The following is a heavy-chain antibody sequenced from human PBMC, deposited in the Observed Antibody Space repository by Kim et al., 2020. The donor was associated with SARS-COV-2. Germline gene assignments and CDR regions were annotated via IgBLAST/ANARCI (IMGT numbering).Heavy chain of an antibody. CDR2: IYSGGST. Sequence: GGSLRLSCAASGFTVSSNYMSWVRQAPGKGLEWVSVIYSGGSTYYADSVKGRFTISRDNSKNTLYLQMNSLRAEDTAVYYCARVDTAMVPYYFDYWGQGTLVTVSS. J-gene: IGHJ4*02. CDR3: ARVDTAMVPYYFDY. CDR1: GFTVSSNY. V-gene: IGHV3-66*01. D-gene: IGHD5-18*01.